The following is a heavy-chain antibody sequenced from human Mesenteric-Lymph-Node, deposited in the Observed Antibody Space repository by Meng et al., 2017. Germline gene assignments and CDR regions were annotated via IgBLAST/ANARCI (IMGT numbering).Heavy chain of an antibody. CDR3: ARDQYGSIDY. J-gene: IGHJ4*02. V-gene: IGHV3-30*15. D-gene: IGHD1-14*01. CDR1: GFTFSSYA. CDR2: ISYDGSNK. Sequence: GGSLRLSCAASGFTFSSYAMHWVRQAPGKGLEWVAVISYDGSNKYYADSVKGRFTISRDNSKNTLYLQMSSLRAEDTAVYYCARDQYGSIDYWGQGTLVTVSS.